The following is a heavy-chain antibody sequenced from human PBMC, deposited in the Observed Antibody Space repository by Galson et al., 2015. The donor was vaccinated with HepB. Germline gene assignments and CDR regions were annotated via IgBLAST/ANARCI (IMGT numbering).Heavy chain of an antibody. CDR1: GFTFSTYS. CDR2: ISSSSTYI. D-gene: IGHD1-26*01. J-gene: IGHJ4*02. Sequence: SLRLSCAASGFTFSTYSLNWVRQAPGQGLEWVSSISSSSTYIYYADSVRGRFTISRDNAKNSVSLQMNSLRAEATAVHSCARVPGMVGASTPIDYWGQGTLVTVSS. V-gene: IGHV3-21*01. CDR3: ARVPGMVGASTPIDY.